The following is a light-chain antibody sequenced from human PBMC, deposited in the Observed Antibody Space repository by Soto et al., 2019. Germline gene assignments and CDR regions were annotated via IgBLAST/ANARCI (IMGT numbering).Light chain of an antibody. CDR2: KAS. CDR1: QSVSSW. Sequence: DIQLTQSPSTLSASVGDRVTLTCRASQSVSSWLAWYQQKPGKAPKLLIYKASTLESGVPSRFSGSASGTEFTLTISSLQPDDFATYYCHQYNTYPLTFGGGTKVEIK. CDR3: HQYNTYPLT. J-gene: IGKJ4*01. V-gene: IGKV1-5*03.